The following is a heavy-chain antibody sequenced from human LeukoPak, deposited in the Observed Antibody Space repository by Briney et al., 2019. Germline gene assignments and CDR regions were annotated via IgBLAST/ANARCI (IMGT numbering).Heavy chain of an antibody. CDR2: ITSTSSYI. V-gene: IGHV3-21*04. CDR3: ASCTYSGCRRGAFDF. J-gene: IGHJ3*01. Sequence: GGSLRLSCAASGFTFSSYTMNWVRQAPGKGLEWVSSITSTSSYIYYAGSVKGRFTISRDNAKNSLYQQMNSLRAEDTAVYYCASCTYSGCRRGAFDFWGQGTMVTVSS. CDR1: GFTFSSYT. D-gene: IGHD6-19*01.